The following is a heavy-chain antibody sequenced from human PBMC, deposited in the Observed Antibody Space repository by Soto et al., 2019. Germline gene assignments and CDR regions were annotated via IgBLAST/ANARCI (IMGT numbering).Heavy chain of an antibody. CDR1: GYAFTTYG. Sequence: QVHLVQSGAEVKKPGASVKVSCKGSGYAFTTYGITWVRQAPGQGLEWMGWISAHNGNTNYAQKLQGRVTVTRDTSTSTAYMERRCLRSDDTAVYYCARGRYGDYWGQGALVTVSS. CDR3: ARGRYGDY. CDR2: ISAHNGNT. J-gene: IGHJ4*02. D-gene: IGHD1-1*01. V-gene: IGHV1-18*01.